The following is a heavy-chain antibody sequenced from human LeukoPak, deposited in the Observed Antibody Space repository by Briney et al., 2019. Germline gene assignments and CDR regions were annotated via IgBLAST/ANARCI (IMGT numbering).Heavy chain of an antibody. D-gene: IGHD2-15*01. Sequence: PGGSLRLSCAASGFTFSSYAMSWVRQAPGKGLEWVSAISGSGGSTYYADSVKGRFTISRDNSKNTLYLQMNSLRAEDTAVYYCARSPTSVVARLDYWGQGTLVTVSS. CDR2: ISGSGGST. CDR3: ARSPTSVVARLDY. J-gene: IGHJ4*02. V-gene: IGHV3-23*01. CDR1: GFTFSSYA.